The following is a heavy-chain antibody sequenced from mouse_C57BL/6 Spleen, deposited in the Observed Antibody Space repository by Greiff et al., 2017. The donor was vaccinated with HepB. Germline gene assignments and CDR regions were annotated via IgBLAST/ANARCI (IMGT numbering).Heavy chain of an antibody. J-gene: IGHJ4*01. Sequence: VQLQQPGAELVMPGASVKLSCKASGYTFTSYWMHWVKQRPGQGLEWIGEIDPSDSYTNYNQKFKGKSTLTVDKSSSTAYMQLSSLTSEDSAVYYCARPSTGERSAMDYWGQGTSVTVSS. V-gene: IGHV1-69*01. D-gene: IGHD4-1*01. CDR2: IDPSDSYT. CDR1: GYTFTSYW. CDR3: ARPSTGERSAMDY.